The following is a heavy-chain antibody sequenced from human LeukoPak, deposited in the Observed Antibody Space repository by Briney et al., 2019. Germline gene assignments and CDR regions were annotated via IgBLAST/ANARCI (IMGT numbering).Heavy chain of an antibody. CDR3: ARFSRAGSTSYFYFDY. CDR2: IIPILHTP. V-gene: IGHV1-69*08. D-gene: IGHD3-22*01. Sequence: ASVKVSRKTSGGTFSSYSINWVRQAPGQGLEWMGGIIPILHTPNYAQKFQGRVTITADTSTSTAYMELGSLRSEDTAVYYCARFSRAGSTSYFYFDYWGPGTLVTVSS. J-gene: IGHJ4*02. CDR1: GGTFSSYS.